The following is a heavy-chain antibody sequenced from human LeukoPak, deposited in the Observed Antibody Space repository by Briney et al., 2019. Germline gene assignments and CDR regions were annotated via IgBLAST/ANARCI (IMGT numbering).Heavy chain of an antibody. Sequence: SETLSLTCTVSGGSISSSSYYWGWIRQPPGEGLEWIGSIYHSGSTYYNPSLKSRVTISVDTSKNQFSLKLNSVTAADTAVYYCATTMLTLGYYYYYMDVWDRGTTVTVSS. CDR1: GGSISSSSYY. D-gene: IGHD3-10*02. V-gene: IGHV4-39*01. CDR3: ATTMLTLGYYYYYMDV. J-gene: IGHJ6*03. CDR2: IYHSGST.